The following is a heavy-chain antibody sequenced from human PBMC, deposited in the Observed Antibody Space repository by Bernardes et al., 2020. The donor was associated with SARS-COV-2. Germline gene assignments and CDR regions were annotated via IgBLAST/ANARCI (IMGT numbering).Heavy chain of an antibody. D-gene: IGHD3-3*01. Sequence: ASVKVSCKVSGYTLTELSMHWVRQAPGKGLEWMGGFDPEDGETIYAQKFQGRVTMTEDTSTDTAYMELSSLRSEDTAVYYCATALSISTNVRDYDFWSGPAYYYYYYGMDVWGQGTTVTVSS. V-gene: IGHV1-24*01. CDR3: ATALSISTNVRDYDFWSGPAYYYYYYGMDV. J-gene: IGHJ6*02. CDR2: FDPEDGET. CDR1: GYTLTELS.